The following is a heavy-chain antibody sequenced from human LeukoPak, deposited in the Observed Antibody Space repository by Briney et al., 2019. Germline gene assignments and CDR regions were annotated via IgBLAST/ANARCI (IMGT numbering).Heavy chain of an antibody. CDR2: ISSSSSYK. Sequence: GGSLRLSCAASGFTFSSCTMIWVRQAPGKGLEWVSSISSSSSYKYYADSVKGRFTISRDNSKNTLYLQMNSLRAEDTAVYYCARGGSSSWYVSGYFDYWGQGTLVTVSS. J-gene: IGHJ4*02. CDR3: ARGGSSSWYVSGYFDY. V-gene: IGHV3-21*04. CDR1: GFTFSSCT. D-gene: IGHD6-13*01.